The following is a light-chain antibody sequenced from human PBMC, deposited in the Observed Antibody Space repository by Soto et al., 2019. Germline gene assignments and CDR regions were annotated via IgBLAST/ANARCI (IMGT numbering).Light chain of an antibody. J-gene: IGLJ2*01. CDR1: SSDVGNYNL. Sequence: QSALTQPASVSGSPGQSITISCTGTSSDVGNYNLVSWYQHHPGKAPKLMIYEGSKRPSGVSNRFSGSKSGNTASLTISGLQAEDEADYYCCSYAGSGTVLFGGGTKLTVL. CDR3: CSYAGSGTVL. CDR2: EGS. V-gene: IGLV2-23*01.